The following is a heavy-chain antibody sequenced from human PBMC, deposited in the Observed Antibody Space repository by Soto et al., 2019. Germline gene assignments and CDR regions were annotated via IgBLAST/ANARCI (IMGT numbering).Heavy chain of an antibody. Sequence: GASVKVSCKASGGTFSSYTISWVRQAPGQGLEWMGRIIPNNGKTKYAQKLQGRVTMTTDTSTSTAYMELRSLRSDDTAVYYCARDNYDILTGLDAFDIWGQGIMVTVSS. CDR3: ARDNYDILTGLDAFDI. CDR1: GGTFSSYT. CDR2: IIPNNGKT. D-gene: IGHD3-9*01. J-gene: IGHJ3*02. V-gene: IGHV1-18*01.